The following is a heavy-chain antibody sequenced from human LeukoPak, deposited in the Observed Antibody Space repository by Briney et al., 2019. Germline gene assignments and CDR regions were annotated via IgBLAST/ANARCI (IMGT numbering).Heavy chain of an antibody. J-gene: IGHJ4*02. CDR2: ISYDGSNK. CDR3: ARDRIVEQWFGFDY. D-gene: IGHD6-19*01. V-gene: IGHV3-30*04. Sequence: GGSLRLSCAASGFTFSSYAMHWVRQAPGKGPEWVAVISYDGSNKYYADSVKGRFTISRDNSKNTLYLQMNSLRAEDTAVYYCARDRIVEQWFGFDYWGQGTLVTVSS. CDR1: GFTFSSYA.